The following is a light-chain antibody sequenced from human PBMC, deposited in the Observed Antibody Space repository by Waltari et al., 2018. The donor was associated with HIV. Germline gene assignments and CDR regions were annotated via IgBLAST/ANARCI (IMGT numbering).Light chain of an antibody. CDR2: GNT. Sequence: QSVLTQPPSVSGAPGQRVTISCTGSSSNIGAGYDVNWFQQLPGTAPKLLIYGNTNRPSGAPCRFSASKSGTSASLAITGLQAEDEGDYYCQSYDSGLSAYVFGTGTKVTVL. CDR1: SSNIGAGYD. V-gene: IGLV1-40*01. CDR3: QSYDSGLSAYV. J-gene: IGLJ1*01.